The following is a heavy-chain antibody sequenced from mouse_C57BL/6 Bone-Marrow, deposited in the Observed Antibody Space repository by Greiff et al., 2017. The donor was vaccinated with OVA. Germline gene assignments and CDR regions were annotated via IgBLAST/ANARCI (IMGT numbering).Heavy chain of an antibody. V-gene: IGHV1-74*01. Sequence: QVQLQQPGAELVKPGASVKVSCKASGYTFTSYWMHWVKPRPGQGLEWIGRIHPSDSDTNYNQKFKGKATLTVDKSSSTAYMQLSSLTSEDSAVYYCAITTVVAPNSYYYAMDYWGQGTSVTVSS. D-gene: IGHD1-1*01. J-gene: IGHJ4*01. CDR3: AITTVVAPNSYYYAMDY. CDR1: GYTFTSYW. CDR2: IHPSDSDT.